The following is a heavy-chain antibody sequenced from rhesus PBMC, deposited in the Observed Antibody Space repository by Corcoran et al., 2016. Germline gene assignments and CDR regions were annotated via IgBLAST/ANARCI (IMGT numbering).Heavy chain of an antibody. Sequence: QLQLQEADPGLVKPSETLSLTCAVSGGYISGYYWGWVRQRPGKGLEWSGNIDGNTAGTNSTPSLQSRVTTAKDTSKIQFSLKLSAGTAAAVAVYYCARRGLRGSSNGLGFWGQGLMVTVSS. CDR2: IDGNTAGT. V-gene: IGHV4-81*01. CDR3: ARRGLRGSSNGLGF. J-gene: IGHJ3*01. CDR1: GGYISGYY. D-gene: IGHD4-29*01.